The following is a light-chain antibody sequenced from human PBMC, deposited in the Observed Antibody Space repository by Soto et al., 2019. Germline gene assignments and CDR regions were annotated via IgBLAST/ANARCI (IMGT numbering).Light chain of an antibody. CDR1: MRDVGAYNL. J-gene: IGLJ2*01. CDR3: SSYTSKSSLI. Sequence: QSALTQPASVSGSPGQSITISCAGTMRDVGAYNLVSWYQQHPGRAPQLIIYEVRNRPSGISFRFSGSKSGNTASLTISGLQAEDQADYYCSSYTSKSSLIFGGGTKVTVL. V-gene: IGLV2-14*01. CDR2: EVR.